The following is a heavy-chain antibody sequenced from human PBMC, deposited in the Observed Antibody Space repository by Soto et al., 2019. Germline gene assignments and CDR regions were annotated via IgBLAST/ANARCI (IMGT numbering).Heavy chain of an antibody. J-gene: IGHJ6*02. Sequence: SVKVSCKASGGTFSSYAISWVRQAPGQGLEWMGGIIPIFGTANYAQKFQGRVTITADESTSTAYMELSSLRSEDTAVYYCARVRGILYSRSVGDYYGMDVWGQGTTVTVSS. CDR3: ARVRGILYSRSVGDYYGMDV. V-gene: IGHV1-69*13. CDR1: GGTFSSYA. CDR2: IIPIFGTA. D-gene: IGHD6-13*01.